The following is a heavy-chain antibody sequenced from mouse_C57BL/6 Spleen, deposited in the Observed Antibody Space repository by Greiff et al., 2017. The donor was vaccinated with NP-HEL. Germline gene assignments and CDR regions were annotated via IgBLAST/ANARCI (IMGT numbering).Heavy chain of an antibody. D-gene: IGHD2-10*01. Sequence: QVHVKQSGPELVKPGASVKISCKASGYSFTSYYIHWVKQRPGQGLEWIGWIYPGSGNTKYNEKFKGKATLTADTSSSTAYMQLSSLTSEDSAVYYCARAYYPYAMDYWGQGTSVTVSS. CDR1: GYSFTSYY. J-gene: IGHJ4*01. V-gene: IGHV1-66*01. CDR3: ARAYYPYAMDY. CDR2: IYPGSGNT.